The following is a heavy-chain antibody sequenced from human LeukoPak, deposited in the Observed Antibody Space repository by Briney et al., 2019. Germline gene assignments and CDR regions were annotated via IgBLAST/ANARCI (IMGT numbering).Heavy chain of an antibody. D-gene: IGHD6-6*01. CDR3: ARLGLAARYFDY. Sequence: AGESLKISCKGSGYSFTTYWIGWVRQMPGKGLEWMGIIYPRDSDTRYSPSFQGQVTISADKSISTAYLQWSSLKASDTATYYCARLGLAARYFDYWGQGTLVTVSS. J-gene: IGHJ4*02. CDR1: GYSFTTYW. V-gene: IGHV5-51*01. CDR2: IYPRDSDT.